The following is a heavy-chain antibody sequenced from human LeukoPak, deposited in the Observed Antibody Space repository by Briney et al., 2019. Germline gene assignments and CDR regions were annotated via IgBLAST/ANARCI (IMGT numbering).Heavy chain of an antibody. CDR3: ARFRYGPDDAFDI. V-gene: IGHV4-59*08. J-gene: IGHJ3*02. CDR2: IYYSGST. Sequence: PSETLSLTCAVYGGSFSSYYWSWIRQPPGKGLEWIGYIYYSGSTNYNPSLKSRVTISVDTSKNQFSLKLSSVTAADTAVYYCARFRYGPDDAFDIWGQGTMVTVSS. CDR1: GGSFSSYY. D-gene: IGHD4-17*01.